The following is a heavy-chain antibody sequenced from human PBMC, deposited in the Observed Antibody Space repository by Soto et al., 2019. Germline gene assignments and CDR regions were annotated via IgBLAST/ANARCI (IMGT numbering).Heavy chain of an antibody. CDR3: AGLMWDTAMDDYGMDV. D-gene: IGHD5-18*01. Sequence: GGSLRLSCAASGFTFRTYAMHWVRQAPGKGLEWVAIVSYDGSSKYYADSVKGRFTISRDNAKNSLYLQMNSLRDEDTAVYYCAGLMWDTAMDDYGMDVWGQGTTVTVSS. CDR2: VSYDGSSK. V-gene: IGHV3-33*05. J-gene: IGHJ6*02. CDR1: GFTFRTYA.